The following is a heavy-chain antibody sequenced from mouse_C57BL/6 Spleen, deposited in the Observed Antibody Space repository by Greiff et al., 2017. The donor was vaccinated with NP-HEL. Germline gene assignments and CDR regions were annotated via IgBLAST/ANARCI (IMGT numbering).Heavy chain of an antibody. Sequence: VQLQQPGAELVRPGSSVKLSCKASGYTFTSYWMHWVKQRPIQGLEWIGNIDPSDSETHYNQKFKDKATLTVDKSSSTAYMQLSSLTSEDSAVYYCARWDYGSSSAYWGQGTLVTVSA. CDR2: IDPSDSET. J-gene: IGHJ3*01. D-gene: IGHD1-1*01. V-gene: IGHV1-52*01. CDR1: GYTFTSYW. CDR3: ARWDYGSSSAY.